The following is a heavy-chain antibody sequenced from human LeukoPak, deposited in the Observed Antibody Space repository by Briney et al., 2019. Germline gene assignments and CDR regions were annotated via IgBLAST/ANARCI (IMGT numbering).Heavy chain of an antibody. D-gene: IGHD3-22*01. CDR2: IIPILGIA. CDR3: ARDAYYYDSSGYPSH. Sequence: SVKVSCKASGGTFSSYAISWARQAPGQGLEWMGRIIPILGIANYAQKFQGRVTITADKSTSTAYMELSSLRSEDTAVYYCARDAYYYDSSGYPSHWGQGTLVTVSS. J-gene: IGHJ4*02. V-gene: IGHV1-69*04. CDR1: GGTFSSYA.